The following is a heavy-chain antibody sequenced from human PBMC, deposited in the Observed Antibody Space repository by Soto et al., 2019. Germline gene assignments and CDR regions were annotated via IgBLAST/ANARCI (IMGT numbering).Heavy chain of an antibody. V-gene: IGHV3-23*01. D-gene: IGHD4-17*01. CDR3: ANDLHDYHRRYAMAA. J-gene: IGHJ6*02. CDR2: VTHSGDTT. Sequence: EVQLLESGGGVVQPGGSLRLSCVASGFTFITFVMSWVRQAPGKGLEWVSSVTHSGDTTYYADSVKGRFTISRDNSKNSLYLQMNSLRTDGSAVDYCANDLHDYHRRYAMAAWGHWTTVPVSS. CDR1: GFTFITFV.